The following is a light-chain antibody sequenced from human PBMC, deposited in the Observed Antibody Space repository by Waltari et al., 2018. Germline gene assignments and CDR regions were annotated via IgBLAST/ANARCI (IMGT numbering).Light chain of an antibody. CDR2: KAS. J-gene: IGKJ2*01. CDR1: QSINSW. CDR3: QQYNSYSQT. Sequence: DIQLTQSPSTLSASVGDRVTITCRASQSINSWLAWYQQKPGKAPKLLSYKASSLESGVPSRFSGSGSGTEFTLTISSLQPDDFATYYCQQYNSYSQTFGQGTKLEIK. V-gene: IGKV1-5*03.